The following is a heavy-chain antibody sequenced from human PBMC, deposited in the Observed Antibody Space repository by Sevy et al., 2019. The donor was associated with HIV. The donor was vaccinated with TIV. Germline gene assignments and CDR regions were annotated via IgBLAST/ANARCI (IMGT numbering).Heavy chain of an antibody. CDR1: GFTFSKYW. V-gene: IGHV3-7*01. CDR3: ATDPFSVTSSNDYMDV. CDR2: IQEDGSGK. D-gene: IGHD4-17*01. Sequence: GGSLRLSCAASGFTFSKYWMSWVRQAPGKGLEWVANIQEDGSGKYYVEAVKGRFTISRDNAKNSLYLQMDSLRAEDTAVYYCATDPFSVTSSNDYMDVWGKGTTVTVSS. J-gene: IGHJ6*03.